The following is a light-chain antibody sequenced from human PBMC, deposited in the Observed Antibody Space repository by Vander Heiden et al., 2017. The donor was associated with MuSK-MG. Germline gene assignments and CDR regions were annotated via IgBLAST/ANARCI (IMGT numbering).Light chain of an antibody. CDR1: TGAVTRGHY. J-gene: IGLJ2*01. V-gene: IGLV7-46*01. CDR3: LLSDRGVRPVV. Sequence: AVTPHPSLTVASGGPFTPTCDPRTGAVTRGHYPYWFQQKPGQDPRTLIYDTNNRNSWTPASFSGSLSGGKAALTLTGAQPEEEAVYYCLLSDRGVRPVVFGGGTKLTVL. CDR2: DTN.